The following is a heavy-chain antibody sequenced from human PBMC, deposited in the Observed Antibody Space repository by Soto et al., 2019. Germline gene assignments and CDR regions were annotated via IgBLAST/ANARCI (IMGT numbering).Heavy chain of an antibody. D-gene: IGHD6-13*01. Sequence: SETLSLTCTVSGGSISSSIYYWGWIRQPPGKGLEWIGSIYYSGSTYYNPSLKSRVTISVDTSKNQFSLKLSSVTAADTAVYYCARHWFHSAAGRNTKYYFDYWGQGTLVTVSS. CDR1: GGSISSSIYY. CDR2: IYYSGST. V-gene: IGHV4-39*01. CDR3: ARHWFHSAAGRNTKYYFDY. J-gene: IGHJ4*02.